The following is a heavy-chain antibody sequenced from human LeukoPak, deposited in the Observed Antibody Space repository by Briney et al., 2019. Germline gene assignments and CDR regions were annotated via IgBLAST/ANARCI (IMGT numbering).Heavy chain of an antibody. Sequence: ASVKVSCKASGGTFSSYAISWVRQAPGQGLEWMGGIIPIFGTANYAQKFQGRVTITTDESTSTAYMELSSLRSEDTAVYYCASVDGYNQYYFDYRGQGTLVTVSS. V-gene: IGHV1-69*05. J-gene: IGHJ4*02. CDR2: IIPIFGTA. D-gene: IGHD5-24*01. CDR3: ASVDGYNQYYFDY. CDR1: GGTFSSYA.